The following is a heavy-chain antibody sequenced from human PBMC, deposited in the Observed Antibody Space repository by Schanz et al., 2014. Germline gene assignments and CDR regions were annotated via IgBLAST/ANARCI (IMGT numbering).Heavy chain of an antibody. J-gene: IGHJ6*03. V-gene: IGHV1-69*02. CDR2: FIPILGIA. D-gene: IGHD2-2*02. Sequence: QVQLVQSGAEVKKPGSSVKVSCKASRSTFSSYTISWVRQARGQGLEWVGRFIPILGIANYAQNFQGRVTITADKSSNTAYVELTSMRSEDTAVYYCAGTYCSSTSCYTGYYYMDVWGKGTTVTVSS. CDR3: AGTYCSSTSCYTGYYYMDV. CDR1: RSTFSSYT.